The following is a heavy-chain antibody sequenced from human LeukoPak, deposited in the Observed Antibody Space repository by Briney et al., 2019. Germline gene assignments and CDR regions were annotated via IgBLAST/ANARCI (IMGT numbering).Heavy chain of an antibody. CDR3: ARGDYYDSSGYSPDFDF. J-gene: IGHJ4*02. Sequence: ASVKVSCKASGYTFTSYGMHWVRQAPGQRLEWMGWFNAGNGNTKYSQKFQGRVTITRDTSASTAYMELSSLRSDDTAVYYCARGDYYDSSGYSPDFDFWGQGTLVTVSS. CDR2: FNAGNGNT. V-gene: IGHV1-3*01. CDR1: GYTFTSYG. D-gene: IGHD3-22*01.